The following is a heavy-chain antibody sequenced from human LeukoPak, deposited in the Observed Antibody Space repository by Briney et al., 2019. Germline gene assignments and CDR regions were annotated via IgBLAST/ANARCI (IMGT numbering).Heavy chain of an antibody. D-gene: IGHD3-3*01. CDR2: INPNSGGT. CDR3: ARGPLPGITTFGVALDY. V-gene: IGHV1-2*02. J-gene: IGHJ4*02. CDR1: GYTFTGYY. Sequence: ASVKVSCKASGYTFTGYYMHWVRHAPGQGLEWMGWINPNSGGTNYAQKFQGRVTMTRDTSISTAYMELSRLRSDDTAVYYCARGPLPGITTFGVALDYWGQGTLVTVSS.